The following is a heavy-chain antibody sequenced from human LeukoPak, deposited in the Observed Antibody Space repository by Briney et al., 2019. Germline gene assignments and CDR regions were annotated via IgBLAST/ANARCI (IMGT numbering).Heavy chain of an antibody. D-gene: IGHD4-23*01. CDR1: GFTFSSYA. J-gene: IGHJ4*02. Sequence: PGGSLRLSRTASGFTFSSYAVSWVRQAPGKGLEWVSAISGSGGYTYYADSVKGRFTISRDDSKNTLYVQMNSLRAEDTAVYYCAKRTGEYGGAFDYWGQGTLVIVSS. CDR2: ISGSGGYT. V-gene: IGHV3-23*01. CDR3: AKRTGEYGGAFDY.